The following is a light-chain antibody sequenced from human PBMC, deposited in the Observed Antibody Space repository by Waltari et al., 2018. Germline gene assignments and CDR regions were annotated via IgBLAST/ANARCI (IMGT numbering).Light chain of an antibody. Sequence: QSALTQPASVSGSPGQSITISCTGTSSDVGGYNYVSWYQQHPGKAPKLMIYDVSKRPLGFSNRFSGSKSGNTASLTISGLQAEDEADYYCSSYTSSSPYVFGTGTKVTVL. J-gene: IGLJ1*01. V-gene: IGLV2-14*01. CDR3: SSYTSSSPYV. CDR1: SSDVGGYNY. CDR2: DVS.